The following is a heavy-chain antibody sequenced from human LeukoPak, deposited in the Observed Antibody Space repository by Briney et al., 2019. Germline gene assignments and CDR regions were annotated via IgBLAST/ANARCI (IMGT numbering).Heavy chain of an antibody. CDR1: GLTFSRYA. D-gene: IGHD5-24*01. CDR3: AKQGYNCRRTDFDY. Sequence: PGGSLRLSCADCGLTFSRYAISCVRQAPGKGLEWVSGVSTSGGSTYYADSVKGRFTISRDNSKNTLHLQMNSLRAEDTAIYYCAKQGYNCRRTDFDYWGQGTLVTVSS. V-gene: IGHV3-23*01. J-gene: IGHJ4*02. CDR2: VSTSGGST.